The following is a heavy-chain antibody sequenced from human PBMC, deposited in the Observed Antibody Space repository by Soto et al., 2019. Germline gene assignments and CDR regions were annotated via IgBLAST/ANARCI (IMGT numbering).Heavy chain of an antibody. D-gene: IGHD6-19*01. CDR3: ARGVGGSGLNWFDP. CDR2: IHYSGSA. J-gene: IGHJ5*02. CDR1: GSSIIGYY. V-gene: IGHV4-59*12. Sequence: SETLSLTCTFSGSSIIGYYWTWTRQSPERGLEWIGYIHYSGSANYNPSLNSRLTMSVDRSKSQFSMKLASVTTADTAVYYCARGVGGSGLNWFDPWGQGTLVTVSS.